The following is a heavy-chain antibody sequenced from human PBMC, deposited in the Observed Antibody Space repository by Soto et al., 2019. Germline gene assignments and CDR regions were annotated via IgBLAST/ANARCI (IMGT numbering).Heavy chain of an antibody. CDR2: ISQDGSSK. J-gene: IGHJ4*02. CDR3: AMKWLSFKLTSYFDY. V-gene: IGHV3-30-3*01. D-gene: IGHD6-19*01. CDR1: GFSFSTYA. Sequence: QVQLVESGGGVVQPGRSLSLSCAASGFSFSTYAMHWVRQAPGKGLEWVAVISQDGSSKYYADSVKGRLTISRDEYKNTLYLEINSLIPEDTAVYYCAMKWLSFKLTSYFDYWGQGTLVTVSS.